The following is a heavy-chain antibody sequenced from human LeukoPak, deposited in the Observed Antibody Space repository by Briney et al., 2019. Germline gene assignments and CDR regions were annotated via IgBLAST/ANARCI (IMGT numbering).Heavy chain of an antibody. CDR1: GFRFSSYW. Sequence: PGGSLRLSCAASGFRFSSYWMSWVRQAPGKGLEWVANIIQDGSDKYYVGSVKGRFTISRDNAKNSLSLQMNSLRVEDTAVCYCARDFQTDKWGQGTLVTVSS. J-gene: IGHJ1*01. CDR3: ARDFQTDK. V-gene: IGHV3-7*04. CDR2: IIQDGSDK.